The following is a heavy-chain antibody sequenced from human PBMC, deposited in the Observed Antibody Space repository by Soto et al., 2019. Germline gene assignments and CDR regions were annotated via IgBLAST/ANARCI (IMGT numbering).Heavy chain of an antibody. V-gene: IGHV3-33*01. Sequence: TGGSLSLSSAAFGFSFSSYGMHWVRQAPGKGLEWVAVIWYDGSNKYYADSLKGRFTISTDNSKNTLYLQMNSLRAEDTAVYYCARDKAPYCGVDCSLDYWGQGTLVTVSS. CDR3: ARDKAPYCGVDCSLDY. D-gene: IGHD2-21*02. J-gene: IGHJ4*02. CDR1: GFSFSSYG. CDR2: IWYDGSNK.